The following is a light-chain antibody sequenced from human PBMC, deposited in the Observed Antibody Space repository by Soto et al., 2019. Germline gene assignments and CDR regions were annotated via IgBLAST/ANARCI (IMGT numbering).Light chain of an antibody. J-gene: IGKJ5*01. CDR2: GAS. V-gene: IGKV3-20*01. CDR1: QSVSSN. Sequence: EIEVTQSPATLSLSPGERATLSCRASQSVSSNLAWYQQKPGQAPRLLIYGASNRATGIPDRFSGSGSGTDFTLTISRLEPEDFAVYYCQQYGSSGTFGHGTRLEI. CDR3: QQYGSSGT.